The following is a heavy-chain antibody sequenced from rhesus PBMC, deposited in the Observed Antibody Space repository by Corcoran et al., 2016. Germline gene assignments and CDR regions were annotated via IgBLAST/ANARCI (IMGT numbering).Heavy chain of an antibody. D-gene: IGHD3-16*01. Sequence: QVQLQESGPGLVKPSETLSLTCAVSGYSISSGYGWSWIRQPPGKGLVWIGYIGGSSGSTNYNPSLKSRVTISKDTSKNQFSLKLSSVTAADTAVYYCARGAYSGSLDYWGQGVLVTVSS. CDR1: GYSISSGYG. J-gene: IGHJ4*01. CDR3: ARGAYSGSLDY. CDR2: IGGSSGST. V-gene: IGHV4-127*01.